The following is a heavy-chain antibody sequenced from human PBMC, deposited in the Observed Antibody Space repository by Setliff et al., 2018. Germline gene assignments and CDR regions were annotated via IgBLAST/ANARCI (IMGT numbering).Heavy chain of an antibody. V-gene: IGHV4-61*09. J-gene: IGHJ6*03. CDR2: IYTSWST. CDR3: ARDWEITVVREVTQYYYYMDI. CDR1: DDSISSRHYY. Sequence: PSETLSLTCTVSDDSISSRHYYWSWIRQPAGKGLERLGQIYTSWSTNYNPSLKGRATLSIDASKKQFSLKLTSVTAADTAVYYCARDWEITVVREVTQYYYYMDIWGKGNAVTVSS. D-gene: IGHD3-10*01.